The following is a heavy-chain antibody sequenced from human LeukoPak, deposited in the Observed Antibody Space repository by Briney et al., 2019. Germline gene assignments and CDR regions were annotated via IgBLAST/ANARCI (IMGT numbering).Heavy chain of an antibody. CDR2: ISAYNGNT. V-gene: IGHV1-18*01. Sequence: ASVKVSCKASGYTFTSYSISWVRQAPGQGLEWMGWISAYNGNTNYAQKLQGRVTMTTDTSTSTAYMELRSLRSDDTAVYYCARVQRPYYYDSSGYPYYYYYYMDVWGKGTTVTVSS. J-gene: IGHJ6*03. CDR1: GYTFTSYS. D-gene: IGHD3-22*01. CDR3: ARVQRPYYYDSSGYPYYYYYYMDV.